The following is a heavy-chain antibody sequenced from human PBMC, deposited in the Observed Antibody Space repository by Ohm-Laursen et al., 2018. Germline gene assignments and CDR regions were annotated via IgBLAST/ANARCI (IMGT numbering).Heavy chain of an antibody. CDR2: IYSRGNT. CDR3: ARDLNRLDAFDI. V-gene: IGHV4-4*07. CDR1: GGSISGHY. Sequence: SDTLSLTCAVSGGSISGHYWTWIRQPAGKGLDWIGRIYSRGNTDYNPSLKSRVTISLDTSKNQFSLKLSSVTAADTAVYYCARDLNRLDAFDIWGQGTMVTVSS. J-gene: IGHJ3*02.